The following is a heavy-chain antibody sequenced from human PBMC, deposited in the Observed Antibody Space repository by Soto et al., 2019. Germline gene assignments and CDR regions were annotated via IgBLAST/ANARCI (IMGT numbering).Heavy chain of an antibody. D-gene: IGHD5-12*01. CDR3: AAGGGLPRYY. CDR2: IHHSVST. Sequence: QLQLQESGSGLVKPSQTLSLTCAVSGGSISSGGYSWSWIRQPPGKGLEWIGYIHHSVSTYYNPSLKSRVTKSVDRSKNQFSLKLSSVTAADTAVYYCAAGGGLPRYYWGQGTLVTVSS. CDR1: GGSISSGGYS. V-gene: IGHV4-30-2*01. J-gene: IGHJ4*02.